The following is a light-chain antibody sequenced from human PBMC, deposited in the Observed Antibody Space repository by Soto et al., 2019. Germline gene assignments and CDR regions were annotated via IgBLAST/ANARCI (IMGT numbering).Light chain of an antibody. CDR2: KAS. V-gene: IGKV1-5*03. CDR1: QSINNW. Sequence: DIQMTQSPSTLSASVGDRVTITCRASQSINNWLAWYQQKPGKAPKLFIFKASTLESGVPSRFSGSGSGTELTLSISGLQPDDFATYVCQQYDSFPRTFGQGTKVEI. J-gene: IGKJ1*01. CDR3: QQYDSFPRT.